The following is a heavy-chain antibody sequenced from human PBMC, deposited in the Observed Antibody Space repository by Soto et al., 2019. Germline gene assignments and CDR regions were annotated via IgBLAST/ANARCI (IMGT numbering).Heavy chain of an antibody. V-gene: IGHV3-30*03. J-gene: IGHJ4*02. Sequence: QVQLVESGGGVVQPGRSLRLSCAASGFTFSSYGMHWVRQAPGKGLEWVAVISYDGSNKYYADSVKGRFTISRDNSKNTLYLQMNSLRAEDTAVYYCAPWFGAFDYWGQGTMCTVSS. CDR3: APWFGAFDY. D-gene: IGHD3-10*01. CDR2: ISYDGSNK. CDR1: GFTFSSYG.